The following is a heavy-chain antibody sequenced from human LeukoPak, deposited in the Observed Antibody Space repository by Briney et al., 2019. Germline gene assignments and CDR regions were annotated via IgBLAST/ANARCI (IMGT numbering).Heavy chain of an antibody. J-gene: IGHJ4*02. V-gene: IGHV4-34*01. CDR2: INHSGST. CDR3: ASWEVLPPKSDY. D-gene: IGHD2-15*01. CDR1: GGSFSGYF. Sequence: PSDTLSLTCAVYGGSFSGYFWSWIRQPPGKGLEWIGEINHSGSTNYNPSLKSRVTISVDTSKNQFSLKLSSVTAADTAVYYCASWEVLPPKSDYWGQGTLVTVSS.